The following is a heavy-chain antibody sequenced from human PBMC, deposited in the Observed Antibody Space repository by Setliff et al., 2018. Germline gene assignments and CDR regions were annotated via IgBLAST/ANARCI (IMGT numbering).Heavy chain of an antibody. J-gene: IGHJ4*02. CDR1: GASMNGHY. CDR2: VYYTGST. Sequence: ETLSLTCTVSGASMNGHYWSWLRQPPGKTLEWIGYVYYTGSTNYNPSLESRVTISLDTSKSQFSLKLTSVSAADTAVYFCARQVDDLNGYYRGAYFDYWGQGTPVTVSS. CDR3: ARQVDDLNGYYRGAYFDY. D-gene: IGHD3-3*01. V-gene: IGHV4-59*08.